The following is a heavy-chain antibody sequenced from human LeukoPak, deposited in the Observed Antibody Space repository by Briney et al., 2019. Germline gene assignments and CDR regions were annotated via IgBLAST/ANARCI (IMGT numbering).Heavy chain of an antibody. V-gene: IGHV3-30*18. CDR2: ISYDGSNK. CDR3: AKGSMGRCSGNSCYSVY. D-gene: IGHD5-12*01. J-gene: IGHJ4*02. CDR1: GFTFSNYG. Sequence: GRSLRLSCAASGFTFSNYGMHWVRQAPGKGLEWGAVISYDGSNKYYADSVKGRFTISRDNSKNTLYLQMNSLRVEDTAVYYCAKGSMGRCSGNSCYSVYWGQGTLVTVSS.